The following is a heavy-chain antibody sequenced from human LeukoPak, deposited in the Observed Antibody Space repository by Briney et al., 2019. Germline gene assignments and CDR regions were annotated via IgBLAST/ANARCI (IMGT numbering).Heavy chain of an antibody. CDR2: ISAYNGNT. CDR3: ARGAYGAAFDI. V-gene: IGHV1-18*01. D-gene: IGHD4-17*01. J-gene: IGHJ3*02. CDR1: GYTFTSYG. Sequence: ASVKVSCKASGYTFTSYGISWVRQAPGQGLEWMGWISAYNGNTNYAQKLQGRATMTTDTSTSTAYMALRSLASDDTAVYSCARGAYGAAFDIWGQGTMVTVSS.